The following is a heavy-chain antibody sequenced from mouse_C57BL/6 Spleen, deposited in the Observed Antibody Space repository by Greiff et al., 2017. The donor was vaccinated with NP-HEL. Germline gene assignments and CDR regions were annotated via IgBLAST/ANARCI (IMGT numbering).Heavy chain of an antibody. Sequence: EVKVVESGGGLVKPGGSLKLSCAASGFTFSSYAMSWVRQTPEKRLEWVATLSDGGSYTYYPDNVKGRFTISRNKAKNNRYLQMSHLKAEDTAMYYCARAPYDYDGGYYAMDYWGQGTSVTVSS. J-gene: IGHJ4*01. V-gene: IGHV5-4*03. CDR1: GFTFSSYA. CDR2: LSDGGSYT. D-gene: IGHD2-4*01. CDR3: ARAPYDYDGGYYAMDY.